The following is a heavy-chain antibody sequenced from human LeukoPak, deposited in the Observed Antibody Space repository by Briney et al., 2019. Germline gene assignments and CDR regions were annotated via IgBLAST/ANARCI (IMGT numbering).Heavy chain of an antibody. CDR3: ARASRLRWSLSGFDY. CDR1: GYTFTDYY. D-gene: IGHD4-23*01. CDR2: INPNSGGT. V-gene: IGHV1-2*02. Sequence: ASVKVSCKASGYTFTDYYMHWVRQAPGQGLEWMGWINPNSGGTNYAQKFQGRVTMTRDTSISTAYMELSRLRSDDTAVYYCARASRLRWSLSGFDYWGQGTLVTVSS. J-gene: IGHJ4*02.